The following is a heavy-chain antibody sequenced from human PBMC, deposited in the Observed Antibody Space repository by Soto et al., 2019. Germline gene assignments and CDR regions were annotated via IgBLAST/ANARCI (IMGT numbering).Heavy chain of an antibody. D-gene: IGHD3-22*01. V-gene: IGHV4-39*01. CDR1: GGSISSSSYY. CDR3: ATPGPLSYYYDSSGREDDAFDI. J-gene: IGHJ3*02. CDR2: IYYSGST. Sequence: SETLSLTCTVSGGSISSSSYYWGWIRQPPGKGLEWIGGIYYSGSTYYNPSLKSRVTISVDTSKNQFSLKLSSVTAADTAVYYCATPGPLSYYYDSSGREDDAFDIWGQGTMVTVSS.